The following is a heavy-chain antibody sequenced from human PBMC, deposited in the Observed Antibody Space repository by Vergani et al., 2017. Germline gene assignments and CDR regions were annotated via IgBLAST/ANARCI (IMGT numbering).Heavy chain of an antibody. Sequence: VYVVESGGTLVKPGESLRLSCAASGFTFTSAWMSWVRQAPGKGLEWVGRIRNDGTTEYPAPVKGRFAISRDDSKNTVFLQMNSLKTDDTAVYFCARGETGVTDPIEMIFDAWGQGTLVTVSS. CDR3: ARGETGVTDPIEMIFDA. D-gene: IGHD2-21*02. CDR2: IRNDGTT. V-gene: IGHV3-15*02. CDR1: GFTFTSAW. J-gene: IGHJ5*02.